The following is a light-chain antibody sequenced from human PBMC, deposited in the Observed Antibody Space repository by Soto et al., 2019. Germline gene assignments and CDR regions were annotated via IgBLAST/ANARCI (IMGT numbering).Light chain of an antibody. CDR3: QKYNTAPLT. V-gene: IGKV1-27*01. Sequence: DIQMTQSPSTLSGSLGDRVTITCRASQSISTYLAWYQQKPGKVPKLLISGISTLQSGVPSRFSGSGYGTEFTLTISNLQPEDFATYYCQKYNTAPLTFGGGTKVDIK. CDR1: QSISTY. J-gene: IGKJ4*01. CDR2: GIS.